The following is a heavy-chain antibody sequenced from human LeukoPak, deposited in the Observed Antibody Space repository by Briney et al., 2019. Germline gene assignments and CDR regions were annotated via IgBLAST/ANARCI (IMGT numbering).Heavy chain of an antibody. CDR3: AREDYDSSGYYYVGGSWFDP. CDR1: GFTFNSYT. CDR2: ISYDGSEK. D-gene: IGHD3-22*01. Sequence: QPGRSLRLSCVASGFTFNSYTMHWVRQAPGKGLEWVALISYDGSEKNYADSVKGRFTVSRGNSKNTLYLQMNSLRAEDTAVYYCAREDYDSSGYYYVGGSWFDPWGQGTLVTVSS. V-gene: IGHV3-30*04. J-gene: IGHJ5*02.